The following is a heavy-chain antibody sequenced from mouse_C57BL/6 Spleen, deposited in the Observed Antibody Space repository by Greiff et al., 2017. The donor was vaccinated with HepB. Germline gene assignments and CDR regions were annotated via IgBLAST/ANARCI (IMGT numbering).Heavy chain of an antibody. CDR2: IYPRSGNT. J-gene: IGHJ4*01. CDR3: ASRDSPGDYAMDY. CDR1: GYTFTSYG. Sequence: QVQLQQSGAELARPGASVKLSCKASGYTFTSYGISWVKQRTGQGLEWIGEIYPRSGNTYYNEKFKGKATLTADNSSSKAYMELRSLTSEDSAVYFCASRDSPGDYAMDYWGQGTSVTVSS. D-gene: IGHD3-2*01. V-gene: IGHV1-81*01.